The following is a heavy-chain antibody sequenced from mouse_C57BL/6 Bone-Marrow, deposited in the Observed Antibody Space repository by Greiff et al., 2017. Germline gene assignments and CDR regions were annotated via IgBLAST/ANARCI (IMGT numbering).Heavy chain of an antibody. Sequence: QVQLQQPGAELVRPGSSVKLSCKASGYTFTSYWMHWVKQRPIQGLEWIGNIDPSDSETHYNQKFKDKATLTVDKSSSTAYMQLSSLTSEDSAVYYCASSPSNWMDYWGQGTAVTVSS. D-gene: IGHD4-1*01. CDR3: ASSPSNWMDY. CDR2: IDPSDSET. CDR1: GYTFTSYW. J-gene: IGHJ4*01. V-gene: IGHV1-52*01.